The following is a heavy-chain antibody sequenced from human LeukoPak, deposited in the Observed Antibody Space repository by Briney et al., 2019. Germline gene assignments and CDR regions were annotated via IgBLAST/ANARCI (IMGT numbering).Heavy chain of an antibody. CDR3: ARHLLWFGMTYYFDY. V-gene: IGHV4-38-2*02. D-gene: IGHD3-10*01. CDR1: GYSISSGYY. CDR2: INHSGST. Sequence: SETLSLTCTVSGYSISSGYYWSWIRQPPGKGLEWIGEINHSGSTNYNPSLKSRVTISVDTSKNQFSLKLSSVTAADTAVYYCARHLLWFGMTYYFDYWGQGTLVTVSS. J-gene: IGHJ4*02.